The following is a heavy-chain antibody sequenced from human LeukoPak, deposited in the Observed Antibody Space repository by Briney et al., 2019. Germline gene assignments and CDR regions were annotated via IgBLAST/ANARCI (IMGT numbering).Heavy chain of an antibody. J-gene: IGHJ4*02. V-gene: IGHV3-48*02. D-gene: IGHD5-12*01. CDR3: ARVLGATIGDY. Sequence: GGSLRLSCAASGFTFVSYSMNWVRQAPGKGLEWVSYISSSSTTIYYAGSVKGRFTISRDNAKNSLYLQMNSLRDDDTAVYYCARVLGATIGDYWGQGSLVTVSS. CDR2: ISSSSTTI. CDR1: GFTFVSYS.